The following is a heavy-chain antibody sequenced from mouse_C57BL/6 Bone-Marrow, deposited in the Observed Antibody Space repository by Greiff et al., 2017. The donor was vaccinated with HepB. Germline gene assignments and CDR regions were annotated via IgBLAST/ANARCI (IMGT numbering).Heavy chain of an antibody. CDR3: ARRTYGSSYVPFDY. Sequence: QVQLQQSGAELVRPGTSVKMSCKASGYTFTNYWIGWAKQRPGHGLEWIGDIYPGGGYTKYNEKFKGKATLTADKSSSTAYMQFSSLTSEDSAIYYCARRTYGSSYVPFDYWGQGTTLTVSS. CDR1: GYTFTNYW. D-gene: IGHD1-1*01. CDR2: IYPGGGYT. V-gene: IGHV1-63*01. J-gene: IGHJ2*01.